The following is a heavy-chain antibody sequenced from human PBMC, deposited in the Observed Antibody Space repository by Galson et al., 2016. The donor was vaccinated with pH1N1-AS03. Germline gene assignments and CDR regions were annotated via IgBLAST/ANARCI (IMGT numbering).Heavy chain of an antibody. V-gene: IGHV4-59*08. J-gene: IGHJ3*02. CDR2: FRGTGTP. CDR3: ARHLRVGRGVFEI. CDR1: GPSVATHY. D-gene: IGHD1-26*01. Sequence: SETLSLTCTVSGPSVATHYWSWIRQPPGETFQWIACFRGTGTPDSYPFPDNRVTTSVNKFKNQFSLKLTSVTATDTAVYYGARHLRVGRGVFEIWGQGIAVTVSS.